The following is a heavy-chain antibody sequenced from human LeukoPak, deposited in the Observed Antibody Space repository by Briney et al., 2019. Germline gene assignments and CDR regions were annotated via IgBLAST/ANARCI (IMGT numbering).Heavy chain of an antibody. Sequence: SETLSLTCTVSGGPISSSSYYWGWIRQPPGKGLEWIGYIYYSGSTYYNPSLKSRVTISVDTSKNQFSLKLSSVTAADTAVYYCARDRRIAAAGTYYYMDVWGKGTTVTVSS. D-gene: IGHD6-13*01. CDR3: ARDRRIAAAGTYYYMDV. CDR2: IYYSGST. CDR1: GGPISSSSYY. V-gene: IGHV4-39*07. J-gene: IGHJ6*03.